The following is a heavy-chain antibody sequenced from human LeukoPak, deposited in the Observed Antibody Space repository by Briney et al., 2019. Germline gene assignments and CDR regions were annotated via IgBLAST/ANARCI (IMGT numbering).Heavy chain of an antibody. D-gene: IGHD3-22*01. CDR2: IYHSGST. CDR3: ARDTYYYDSSGYSERSWFDP. J-gene: IGHJ5*02. V-gene: IGHV4-38-2*02. Sequence: SETLSLTCTVSGYSISSGYYWGWIRQPPVKGLEWIGSIYHSGSTYYNPSLKSRVTISVDTSKNQFSLKLSSVTAADTAVYYCARDTYYYDSSGYSERSWFDPWGQGTLVTVSS. CDR1: GYSISSGYY.